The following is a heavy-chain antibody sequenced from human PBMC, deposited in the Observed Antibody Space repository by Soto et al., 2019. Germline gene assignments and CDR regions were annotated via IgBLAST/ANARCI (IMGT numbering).Heavy chain of an antibody. D-gene: IGHD6-19*01. J-gene: IGHJ6*02. CDR3: ARGVGQWLLNLDV. Sequence: ASVKVSYKASGYTFTGYYMHWVRQAPGQGLEWMGWINPNSGGTNYAQKFQGWVTMTRDTSISTAYMELSRLRSDDTALYYCARGVGQWLLNLDVWGQGTTVTVSS. CDR2: INPNSGGT. V-gene: IGHV1-2*04. CDR1: GYTFTGYY.